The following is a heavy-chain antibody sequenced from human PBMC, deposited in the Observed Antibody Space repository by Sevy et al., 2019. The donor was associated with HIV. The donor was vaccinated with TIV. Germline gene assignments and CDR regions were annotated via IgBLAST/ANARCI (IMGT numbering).Heavy chain of an antibody. D-gene: IGHD3-3*01. Sequence: GGSLRLSCAASGFTFSSYAMSWVRQAPGKGLEWVSAISGSGGSTYYADSVKGRFTISRDNSKNTLYLQMNSLRAEDTAVYYCAKSTYYDFWSGYLYYYYYYGMDVWGQRTTVTVSS. CDR2: ISGSGGST. CDR1: GFTFSSYA. V-gene: IGHV3-23*01. CDR3: AKSTYYDFWSGYLYYYYYYGMDV. J-gene: IGHJ6*02.